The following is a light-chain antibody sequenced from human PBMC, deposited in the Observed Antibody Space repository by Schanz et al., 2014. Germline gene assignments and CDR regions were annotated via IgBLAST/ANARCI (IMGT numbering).Light chain of an antibody. V-gene: IGKV3-20*01. CDR2: AAS. J-gene: IGKJ1*01. CDR1: QSVFNNY. Sequence: ETVLTQSPGTLSLSPGERATLSCRASQSVFNNYLAWYQQKPGQAPRVLIYAASSRATGIPDRFSGSGSGTEFTLTISSLQSEDFAVYYCQQYNNWPPTFGQGTKVEIK. CDR3: QQYNNWPPT.